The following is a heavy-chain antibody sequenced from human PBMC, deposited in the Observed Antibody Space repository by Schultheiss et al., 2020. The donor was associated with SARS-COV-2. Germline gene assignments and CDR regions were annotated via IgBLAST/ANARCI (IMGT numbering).Heavy chain of an antibody. J-gene: IGHJ6*02. CDR3: AHTYCSSTSCYEGGMDV. CDR1: GFSLSTSGVG. Sequence: SGPTLVKPTQTLSLTCTFSGFSLSTSGVGVGWIRQPPGKALEWLALIYWNDDKRYSPSLKSRLTITKDTSKNQVVLTMTNMDPVDTATYYCAHTYCSSTSCYEGGMDVWGQGTTVTVSS. V-gene: IGHV2-5*01. CDR2: IYWNDDK. D-gene: IGHD2-2*01.